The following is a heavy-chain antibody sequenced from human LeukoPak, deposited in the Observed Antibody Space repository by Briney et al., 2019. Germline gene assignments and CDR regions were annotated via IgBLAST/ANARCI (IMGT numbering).Heavy chain of an antibody. J-gene: IGHJ4*02. CDR1: GYTFTGHY. CDR2: INPNSGGT. Sequence: ASVKVSCKASGYTFTGHYMHWVRQAPGQGLEWMGWINPNSGGTNYAQKFQGRVTMTRDTSISTAYMELSRLRSDDTAVYYCARAPGYGSGSYYRGNYWGQGTLVTVSS. CDR3: ARAPGYGSGSYYRGNY. D-gene: IGHD3-10*01. V-gene: IGHV1-2*02.